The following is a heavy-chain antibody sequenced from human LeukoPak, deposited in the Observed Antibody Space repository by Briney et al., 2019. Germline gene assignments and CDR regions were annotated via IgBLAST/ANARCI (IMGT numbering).Heavy chain of an antibody. V-gene: IGHV4-4*07. D-gene: IGHD6-19*01. J-gene: IGHJ4*02. CDR1: GGSISSYY. CDR2: IYTSGST. Sequence: PSETLSLTCTVSGGSISSYYWSWIWQPAGKGLEWIGRIYTSGSTNYNPSLKSRVTMSVDTSKNQFSLKLSSVTAADTAVYYCARERVAVAGRLVDYWGQGTLVTVSS. CDR3: ARERVAVAGRLVDY.